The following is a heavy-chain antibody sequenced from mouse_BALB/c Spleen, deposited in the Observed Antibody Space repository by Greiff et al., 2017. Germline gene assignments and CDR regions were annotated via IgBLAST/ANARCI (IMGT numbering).Heavy chain of an antibody. D-gene: IGHD2-1*01. J-gene: IGHJ4*01. CDR1: GYTFTSYT. Sequence: QVQLQQSGAELARPGASVKMSCKASGYTFTSYTMHWVKQRPGQGLEWIGYINPSSGYTNYNQKFKDKATLTADKSSSTAYMQLSSLTSEDSAVYYGARGYYGNAYYAMDYWGQGTSVTVSS. CDR3: ARGYYGNAYYAMDY. V-gene: IGHV1-4*01. CDR2: INPSSGYT.